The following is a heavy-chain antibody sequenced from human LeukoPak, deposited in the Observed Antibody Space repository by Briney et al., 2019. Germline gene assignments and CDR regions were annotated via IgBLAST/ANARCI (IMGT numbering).Heavy chain of an antibody. V-gene: IGHV5-51*01. CDR2: IYPGDSDT. D-gene: IGHD3-10*01. CDR1: GYSFTSYW. J-gene: IGHJ3*02. CDR3: ARTYGSGTYYNRVGAFDI. Sequence: GGSLKISCKASGYSFTSYWIGWVRQMPGKGLEWMGIIYPGDSDTRYSPSFQGQVTISADKSISTAYLQWSTLKASDTAMYYCARTYGSGTYYNRVGAFDIWGQGTMVTVSS.